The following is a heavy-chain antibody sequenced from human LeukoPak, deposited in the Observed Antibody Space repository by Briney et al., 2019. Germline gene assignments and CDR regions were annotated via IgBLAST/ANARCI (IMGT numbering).Heavy chain of an antibody. CDR2: IIPIFGTA. D-gene: IGHD1-1*01. CDR1: GGTFSSYA. Sequence: SVKVSCKASGGTFSSYAISWVRQAPGQGLEWMGGIIPIFGTANYAQKFQVRVTITADESTSTAYMELSSLRSEDTAVYYCAREGDQLERRAHYYYGMDVWGKGTTVTVSS. J-gene: IGHJ6*04. V-gene: IGHV1-69*13. CDR3: AREGDQLERRAHYYYGMDV.